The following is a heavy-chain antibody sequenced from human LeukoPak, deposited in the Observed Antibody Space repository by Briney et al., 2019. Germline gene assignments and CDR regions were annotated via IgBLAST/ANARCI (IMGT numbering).Heavy chain of an antibody. Sequence: SGTLSLTCAVSGETFSGHYWSWIRQPPGKGLEYIGEINDNGRTIYNPSLESRVTISVDTSKNQVSLNLNSVTAADTALYYCARVAKTGSFDHWYFDLWGRGTLVIVSS. CDR1: GETFSGHY. CDR2: INDNGRT. J-gene: IGHJ2*01. V-gene: IGHV4-34*01. CDR3: ARVAKTGSFDHWYFDL. D-gene: IGHD3-9*01.